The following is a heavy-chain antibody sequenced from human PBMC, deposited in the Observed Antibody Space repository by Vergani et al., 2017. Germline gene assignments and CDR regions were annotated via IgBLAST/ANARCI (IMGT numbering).Heavy chain of an antibody. CDR3: ATDRLYYDSSGYYVGGYFDL. CDR1: GYTFTNYD. CDR2: FDPEDGET. Sequence: QVQLVQSGAEVKKPGASVKVSCKASGYTFTNYDIYWVRQAPGKGLEWMGGFDPEDGETIYAQKFQGRVTMTEDTSTDTAYMELSSLRSEDTAVYYCATDRLYYDSSGYYVGGYFDLWGRGTLVTVSS. V-gene: IGHV1-24*01. D-gene: IGHD3-22*01. J-gene: IGHJ2*01.